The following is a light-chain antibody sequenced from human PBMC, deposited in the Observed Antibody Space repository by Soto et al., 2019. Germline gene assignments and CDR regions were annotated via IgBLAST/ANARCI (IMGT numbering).Light chain of an antibody. Sequence: DIKMTQSPSTLSASVGDRVTITCRASQSISSWLAWYQQKPGKAPKLLIYKAYSLESGVPSRFSGSGSGTEFTLTISILQPDDLETYYGQKYNSYLFGQGTKVEIK. J-gene: IGKJ1*01. CDR3: QKYNSYL. CDR2: KAY. V-gene: IGKV1-5*03. CDR1: QSISSW.